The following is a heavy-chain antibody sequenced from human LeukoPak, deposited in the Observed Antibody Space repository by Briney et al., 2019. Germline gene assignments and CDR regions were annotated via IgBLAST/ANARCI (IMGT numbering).Heavy chain of an antibody. V-gene: IGHV3-30*04. CDR2: ISYDGSNK. J-gene: IGHJ4*02. Sequence: PGGSLRLSCAASGFTFSSYAMHWVRQAPGKGLEWGAVISYDGSNKYYADSVKGRFTISRDNSKNTLYLQMNSLRAEDTAVYYCAKDVITFGGVIVIHPHFDYWGQGTLVTVSS. CDR3: AKDVITFGGVIVIHPHFDY. D-gene: IGHD3-16*02. CDR1: GFTFSSYA.